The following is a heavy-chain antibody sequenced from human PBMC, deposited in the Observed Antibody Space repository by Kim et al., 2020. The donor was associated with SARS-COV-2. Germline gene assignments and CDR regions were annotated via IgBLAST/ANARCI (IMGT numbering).Heavy chain of an antibody. V-gene: IGHV1-46*01. Sequence: ASVKVSCKASGYTFTSYYMHWVRQAPGQGLEWMGIINPSGGSTSYAQKFQGRVTMTRDTSTSTVYMELSSLRSEDTAVYYCARNPLMNMVRGFYYYYYGMDVWGQGTTVTVSS. CDR3: ARNPLMNMVRGFYYYYYGMDV. D-gene: IGHD3-10*01. CDR2: INPSGGST. CDR1: GYTFTSYY. J-gene: IGHJ6*02.